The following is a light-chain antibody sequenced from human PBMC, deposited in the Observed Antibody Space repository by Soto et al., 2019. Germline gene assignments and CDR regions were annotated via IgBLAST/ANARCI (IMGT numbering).Light chain of an antibody. CDR1: QSISDT. J-gene: IGKJ5*01. Sequence: EIVMTQSPATLSVSPVGGATRSCRASQSISDTLAWYQQKPGQAPRLLIYDASNRATGIPARFSGSGSGTDFTLTISSLEPEDFAVYYCQQRSNRPPSITFGQGTRLEIK. CDR3: QQRSNRPPSIT. CDR2: DAS. V-gene: IGKV3-11*01.